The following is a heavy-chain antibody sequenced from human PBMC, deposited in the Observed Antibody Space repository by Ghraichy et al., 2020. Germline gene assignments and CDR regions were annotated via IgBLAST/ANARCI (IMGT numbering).Heavy chain of an antibody. J-gene: IGHJ4*02. CDR1: GFIFSGYW. CDR3: ARDLGGGWYFDY. Sequence: GESLNISCAASGFIFSGYWMSWVRQAPGKGPEWVANIKKDGSEKYYVDSVKGRFTISRDNAKNSLYLQMNSLRAEDTAVYYCARDLGGGWYFDYWGQGVLVPAPS. V-gene: IGHV3-7*01. D-gene: IGHD6-19*01. CDR2: IKKDGSEK.